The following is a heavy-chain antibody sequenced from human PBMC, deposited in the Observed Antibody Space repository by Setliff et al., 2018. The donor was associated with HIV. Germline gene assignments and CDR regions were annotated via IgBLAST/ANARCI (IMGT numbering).Heavy chain of an antibody. J-gene: IGHJ4*02. CDR1: GYTFINYG. Sequence: ASVKVSCKAYGYTFINYGITWVRQAPGQGLEWMGWISPNNGDTNIPQRFRGRVTITADTSASTMYMELSSLRSEDTAVYYCARVGNNRLQFFDHWGQGTLVTVSS. CDR2: ISPNNGDT. CDR3: ARVGNNRLQFFDH. V-gene: IGHV1-18*01. D-gene: IGHD5-12*01.